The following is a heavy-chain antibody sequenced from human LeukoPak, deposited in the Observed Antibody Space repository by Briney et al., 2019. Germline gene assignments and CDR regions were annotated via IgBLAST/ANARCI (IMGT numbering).Heavy chain of an antibody. Sequence: GGSLRPSCQASGLTFSTYWRSWVRQQPGRGRGWVAWLGPDGSGEYYVDSVKGRFTIFRDNVNYSLYLQMNSLTAEDTAVYYCARDCGAAITGPRFDLWGQGARVTVSS. D-gene: IGHD2-8*02. CDR3: ARDCGAAITGPRFDL. CDR2: LGPDGSGE. V-gene: IGHV3-7*03. J-gene: IGHJ4*02. CDR1: GLTFSTYW.